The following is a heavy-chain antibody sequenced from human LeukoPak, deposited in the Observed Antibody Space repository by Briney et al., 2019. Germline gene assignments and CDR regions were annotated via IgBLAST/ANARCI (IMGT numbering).Heavy chain of an antibody. Sequence: SETLSLTCAVYGGSFSGYYWSWIRQPPGKGLEWIGEINHSGSTNYNPSLKSRVTISVDTSKNQFSLKLSSVTAADTAVYYCARRQYWNWFDPWGQGTLVTVSS. CDR3: ARRQYWNWFDP. CDR2: INHSGST. D-gene: IGHD2-15*01. J-gene: IGHJ5*02. CDR1: GGSFSGYY. V-gene: IGHV4-34*01.